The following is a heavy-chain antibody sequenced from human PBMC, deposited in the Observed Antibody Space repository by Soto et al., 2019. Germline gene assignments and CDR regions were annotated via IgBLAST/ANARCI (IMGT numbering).Heavy chain of an antibody. D-gene: IGHD3-10*01. CDR2: INAGNGNT. CDR3: ARDLGLLWFGEGQNWFDP. J-gene: IGHJ5*02. V-gene: IGHV1-3*01. CDR1: GYTFTSYA. Sequence: QVQLVQSGAEVKKPGASVKVSCKASGYTFTSYAMHWVRQAPGQRLEWMGWINAGNGNTKYSQKFQGRGTITRDTSASTAYMELSSLRSEDTAVYYCARDLGLLWFGEGQNWFDPWGQGTLVTVSS.